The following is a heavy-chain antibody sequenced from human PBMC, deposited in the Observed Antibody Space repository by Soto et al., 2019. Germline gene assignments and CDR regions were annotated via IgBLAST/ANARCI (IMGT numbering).Heavy chain of an antibody. D-gene: IGHD2-2*01. CDR3: AKDQGSTLYYFDY. V-gene: IGHV3-23*01. CDR1: GFTFSSYA. Sequence: PGGSLRLFCAASGFTFSSYAMTWVRQAPGKGLEWVSVISGSGGSTYFADSVKGRFTISRDNSKNTLYLQMSSLRAEDTAVYYCAKDQGSTLYYFDYWGQGTLVTVS. J-gene: IGHJ4*02. CDR2: ISGSGGST.